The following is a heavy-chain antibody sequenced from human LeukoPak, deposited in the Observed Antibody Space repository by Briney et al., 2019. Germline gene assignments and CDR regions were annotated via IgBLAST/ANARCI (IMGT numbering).Heavy chain of an antibody. V-gene: IGHV3-9*01. D-gene: IGHD4-23*01. J-gene: IGHJ4*02. CDR3: AKDDSYGGNSNFDY. CDR2: ISWNSGSI. Sequence: PGRSLRLSCAASGFTFDDYAMHWVRQAPGKGPEWVSGISWNSGSIDYADSVKGRFTISRDNAKNSLYLQMNSLRAEDTALYYCAKDDSYGGNSNFDYWGQGTLVTVSS. CDR1: GFTFDDYA.